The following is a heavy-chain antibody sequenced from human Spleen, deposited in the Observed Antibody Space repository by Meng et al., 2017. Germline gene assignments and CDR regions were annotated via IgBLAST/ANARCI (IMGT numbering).Heavy chain of an antibody. Sequence: QVQLQQWGAGLLKPSETLSLTCVVSGGSFSGYYWSWIRQPPGKGLEWIGEINHSGSTNYNPSLKSRVTISVDTSKNQFSLKLSSVTAADSAVYYCARGPTTMAHDFDYWGQGTLVTVSS. D-gene: IGHD4-11*01. CDR2: INHSGST. J-gene: IGHJ4*02. CDR1: GGSFSGYY. V-gene: IGHV4-34*01. CDR3: ARGPTTMAHDFDY.